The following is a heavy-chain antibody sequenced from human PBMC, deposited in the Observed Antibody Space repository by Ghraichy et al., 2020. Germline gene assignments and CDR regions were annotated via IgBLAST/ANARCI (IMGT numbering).Heavy chain of an antibody. CDR1: GGSLSSGGYS. CDR2: IYHSGST. D-gene: IGHD3-10*01. CDR3: ARVGFRAADV. Sequence: LSLTCAVSGGSLSSGGYSWSWIRQPPGKGLEWIGYIYHSGSTYYNPSLKSRVTISVDRSKNQFSLKLGSVTAADTAGYYCARVGFRAADVWGQGTTVTVSS. V-gene: IGHV4-30-2*01. J-gene: IGHJ6*02.